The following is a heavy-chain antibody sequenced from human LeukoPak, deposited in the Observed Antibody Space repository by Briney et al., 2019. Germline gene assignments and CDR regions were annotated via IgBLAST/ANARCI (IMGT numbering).Heavy chain of an antibody. V-gene: IGHV3-23*01. D-gene: IGHD3-3*01. J-gene: IGHJ4*02. Sequence: PRGSLRLSCAASGFIFSSYAMSWVRQAPGTGLEWVSAISGSGGSTYYADSVKGRFTISRDNSKNTLYLQMNSLRAEDTAVYYCAKLRYDFWSGNDYWGQGTLVTVSS. CDR1: GFIFSSYA. CDR3: AKLRYDFWSGNDY. CDR2: ISGSGGST.